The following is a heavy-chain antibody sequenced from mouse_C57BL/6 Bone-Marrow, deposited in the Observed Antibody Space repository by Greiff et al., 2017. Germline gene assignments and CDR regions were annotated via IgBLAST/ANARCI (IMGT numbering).Heavy chain of an antibody. CDR1: GYTFTSYW. CDR2: IHPNSGST. V-gene: IGHV1-64*01. D-gene: IGHD6-1*01. Sequence: QVQLQQSGAELVKPGASVTLSCKASGYTFTSYWMHWVKQRPGQGLEWIGMIHPNSGSTNYNEKFQSKAKLTVDQSSSTASMQLSRLTSEDSAVFYCANLCYMFDYWGQGTILTVSS. CDR3: ANLCYMFDY. J-gene: IGHJ2*01.